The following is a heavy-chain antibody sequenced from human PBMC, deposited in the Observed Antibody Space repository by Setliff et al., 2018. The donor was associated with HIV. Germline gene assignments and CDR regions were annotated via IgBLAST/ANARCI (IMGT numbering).Heavy chain of an antibody. CDR3: SRSQGIGNYYMDV. D-gene: IGHD2-15*01. CDR2: ISYRSSYI. CDR1: DFTFSTYC. V-gene: IGHV3-21*01. J-gene: IGHJ6*03. Sequence: GSLRLSCAASDFTFSTYCMNWVRQAPGKGLEWISSISYRSSYIYYSDSVKGRFTISRNDAENSLFLQLNSLRDEDTAVYYCSRSQGIGNYYMDVWGTGTTVPVSS.